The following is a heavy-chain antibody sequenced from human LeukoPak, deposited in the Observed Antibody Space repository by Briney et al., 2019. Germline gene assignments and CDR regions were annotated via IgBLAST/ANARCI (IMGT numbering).Heavy chain of an antibody. CDR3: ARQTGSGLFSLP. D-gene: IGHD3-10*01. CDR2: IYTSGST. Sequence: SETLSLTCTVSGGSISSGSYYWSWIRQPAGKGLEWIGRIYTSGSTNYNPSLKSRVTISVDTSKNQFSLKLSSVTAADTAVYYCARQTGSGLFSLPGGQGTLVTVSS. V-gene: IGHV4-61*02. J-gene: IGHJ4*02. CDR1: GGSISSGSYY.